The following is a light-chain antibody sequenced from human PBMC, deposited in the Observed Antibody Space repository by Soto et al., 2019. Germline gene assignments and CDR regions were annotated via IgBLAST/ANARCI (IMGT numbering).Light chain of an antibody. CDR1: RLGDKY. J-gene: IGLJ2*01. V-gene: IGLV3-1*01. CDR3: QAWDSSTAVV. Sequence: SYELTQPPSVSVSPGQTASITCTGDRLGDKYACWYQQKPGQSPVLVIYQDNKRPSGTPERFSGSNSGNTATLTISGTQAMDEADYYCQAWDSSTAVVFGGGTKVTVL. CDR2: QDN.